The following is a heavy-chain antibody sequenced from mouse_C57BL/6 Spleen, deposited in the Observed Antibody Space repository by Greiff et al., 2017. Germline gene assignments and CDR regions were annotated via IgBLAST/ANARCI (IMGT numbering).Heavy chain of an antibody. D-gene: IGHD2-4*01. CDR1: GYSITSGYY. V-gene: IGHV3-6*01. Sequence: EVKLQESGPGLVKPSQSLSLTCSVTGYSITSGYYWNWIRQFPGNKLEWMGYISYDGSNNYNPSLKNRISITRDTSKNQFFLKLNSVTTEDTATYYCARGDDYDDRFDYWGQGTTLTVSS. CDR2: ISYDGSN. J-gene: IGHJ2*01. CDR3: ARGDDYDDRFDY.